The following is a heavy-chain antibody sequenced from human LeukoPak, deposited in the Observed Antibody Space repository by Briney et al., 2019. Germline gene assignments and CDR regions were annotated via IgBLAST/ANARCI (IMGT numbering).Heavy chain of an antibody. Sequence: GGSLRLSCAASGFTFSSYAMSWVRQAPGTGLEWVAAISGNGGSTYYADSVKGRFTISRDNSKNTLYLQMNSLRAEDTAVYYCAKDRFGYCSSTSCYDWFDPWGQGTLATVSS. V-gene: IGHV3-23*01. D-gene: IGHD2-2*03. CDR1: GFTFSSYA. J-gene: IGHJ5*02. CDR2: ISGNGGST. CDR3: AKDRFGYCSSTSCYDWFDP.